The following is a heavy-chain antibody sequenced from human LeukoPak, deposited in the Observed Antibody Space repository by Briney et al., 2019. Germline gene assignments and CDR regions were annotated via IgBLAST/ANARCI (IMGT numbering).Heavy chain of an antibody. CDR2: IYPDDSDT. CDR3: ASGRQLDFDY. D-gene: IGHD6-6*01. CDR1: GYKFISHW. J-gene: IGHJ4*02. Sequence: GESLKISCQASGYKFISHWIGWVRQMPGKGLEWMGIIYPDDSDTRYSPSFQGQVTISADKSISTAYLQWSSLKASDTAMYYCASGRQLDFDYWGQGTLVTVSS. V-gene: IGHV5-51*01.